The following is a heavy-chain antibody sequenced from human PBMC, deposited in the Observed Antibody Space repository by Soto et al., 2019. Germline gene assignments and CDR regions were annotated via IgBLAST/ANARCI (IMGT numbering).Heavy chain of an antibody. CDR1: GYTFTGYY. V-gene: IGHV1-2*04. D-gene: IGHD6-19*01. CDR2: INPNSGGT. J-gene: IGHJ4*02. Sequence: ASVKVSCKASGYTFTGYYMHWVRQAPGQGLEWMGWINPNSGGTNYAQKFQGWVTMTRDTSISTAYMELSRLRSDDTAVYYCASDISSSGWTDFYDWGQGTLVPVSS. CDR3: ASDISSSGWTDFYD.